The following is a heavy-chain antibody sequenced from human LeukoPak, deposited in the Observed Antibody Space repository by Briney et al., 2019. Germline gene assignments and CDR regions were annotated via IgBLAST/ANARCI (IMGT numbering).Heavy chain of an antibody. D-gene: IGHD1-26*01. CDR3: ATEGGRYFIED. CDR2: IIPVFGTT. CDR1: GDIVSMYG. J-gene: IGHJ4*02. V-gene: IGHV1-69*13. Sequence: SVKVSCKPSGDIVSMYGIFWVRQAPGQGPEWMGGIIPVFGTTNYAQKFQGRVTITADGSTNTAYMELSSLGSEDTAVYFCATEGGRYFIEDWGQGTLVTVSS.